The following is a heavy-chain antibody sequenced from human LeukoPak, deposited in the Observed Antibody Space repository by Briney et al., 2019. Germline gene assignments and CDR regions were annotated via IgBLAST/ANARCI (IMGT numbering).Heavy chain of an antibody. V-gene: IGHV1-2*06. CDR3: SRDLASTPHWEFDY. J-gene: IGHJ4*02. Sequence: ASVKVSCKASGYIFTDYYIHWVRQAPEQGLEWMGRINPKTGGTDDAQDFQGRVTMTRDTSITTVYMELSSLRSDDTAVYYCSRDLASTPHWEFDYWGQGTPVTVSP. CDR1: GYIFTDYY. CDR2: INPKTGGT. D-gene: IGHD7-27*01.